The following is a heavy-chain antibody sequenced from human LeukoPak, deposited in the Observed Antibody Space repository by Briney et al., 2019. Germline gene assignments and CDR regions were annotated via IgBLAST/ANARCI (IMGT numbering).Heavy chain of an antibody. D-gene: IGHD3-16*02. J-gene: IGHJ4*02. CDR2: VYYSGSI. V-gene: IGHV4-59*01. CDR1: GGSISSFY. CDR3: ARYVWGSYPTFEDY. Sequence: PSETLSLTCSVSGGSISSFYWSWIRQPPGKRLEWIGYVYYSGSINYNPSLKSRVTISVDTSKNQVSLKLTSVTAADTAVYYCARYVWGSYPTFEDYWGQGTLVTVSS.